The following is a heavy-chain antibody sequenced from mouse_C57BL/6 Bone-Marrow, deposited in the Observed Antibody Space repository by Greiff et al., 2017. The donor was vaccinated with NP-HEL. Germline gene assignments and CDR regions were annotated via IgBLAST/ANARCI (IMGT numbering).Heavy chain of an antibody. CDR2: IYPGSGNT. D-gene: IGHD2-1*01. CDR3: AVYGNYVYCDY. CDR1: GYTFTDYY. J-gene: IGHJ2*01. V-gene: IGHV1-76*01. Sequence: VQLVESGAELVRPGASVKLSCKASGYTFTDYYINWVKQRPGQGLEWIARIYPGSGNTYYNEKFKGKATLTAEKSSSTAYMQLSSLTSEDSAVYFCAVYGNYVYCDYWGQGTTLTVSS.